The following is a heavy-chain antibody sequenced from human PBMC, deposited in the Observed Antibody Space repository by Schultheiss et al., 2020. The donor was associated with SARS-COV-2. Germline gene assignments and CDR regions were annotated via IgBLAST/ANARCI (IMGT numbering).Heavy chain of an antibody. V-gene: IGHV4-30-4*01. D-gene: IGHD1-26*01. CDR3: ARSGRGELLHWFDP. Sequence: SETLSLTCTVSGGSISSGDYYWSWIRQPPGKGLEWIAYIYYSGSTYYNPSLKSRITISVDTSKNQFSLKLTSVTAADTAMYYCARSGRGELLHWFDPWGQGTLVTVSS. CDR2: IYYSGST. J-gene: IGHJ5*02. CDR1: GGSISSGDYY.